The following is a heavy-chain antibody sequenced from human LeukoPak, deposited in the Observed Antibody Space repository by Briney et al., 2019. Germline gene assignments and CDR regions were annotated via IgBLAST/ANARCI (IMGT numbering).Heavy chain of an antibody. D-gene: IGHD3-9*01. Sequence: TGGSLRLSCTASGFTFDDYAMHWVRQAPGKGLEWASGISWNSGIIGSADSVKGRFTISRDNAKNSLYLQMNSLRTEDTAFYYCARPYDNVTGYLDYWGQGTLVTVSS. CDR3: ARPYDNVTGYLDY. V-gene: IGHV3-9*01. CDR1: GFTFDDYA. J-gene: IGHJ4*02. CDR2: ISWNSGII.